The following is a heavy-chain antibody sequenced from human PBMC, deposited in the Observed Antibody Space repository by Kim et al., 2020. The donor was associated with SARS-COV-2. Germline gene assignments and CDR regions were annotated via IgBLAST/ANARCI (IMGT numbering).Heavy chain of an antibody. J-gene: IGHJ4*02. V-gene: IGHV5-51*01. Sequence: GYSPSFQGQVTSSADKSISTAYLQWSSLKASDTAMYYCARRGDYDIGSDYWGQGTLVTVSS. D-gene: IGHD3-9*01. CDR3: ARRGDYDIGSDY.